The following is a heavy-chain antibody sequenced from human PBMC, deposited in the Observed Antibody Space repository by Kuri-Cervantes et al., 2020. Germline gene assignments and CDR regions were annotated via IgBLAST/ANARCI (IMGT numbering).Heavy chain of an antibody. CDR2: FDPEDGET. CDR3: ARFVSSGYYRHYYGMDV. CDR1: GYTLTELS. J-gene: IGHJ6*02. V-gene: IGHV1-24*01. Sequence: ASVKVSCKVSGYTLTELSMHWVRQAPGKGLEWMGGFDPEDGETIYAQKLQGRVTMTTDTSTSTAYMELRSLRSDDTAVYYSARFVSSGYYRHYYGMDVWGQGTTVTVSS. D-gene: IGHD3-22*01.